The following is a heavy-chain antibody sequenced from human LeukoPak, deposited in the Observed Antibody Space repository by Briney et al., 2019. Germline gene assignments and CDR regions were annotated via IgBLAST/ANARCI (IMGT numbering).Heavy chain of an antibody. Sequence: SETLSLTCTVSGDSISSYYWSWIRQPPGKGLEWMGYINYSGNTNYNPSLKSRVTISVDTSKNQFSLRLTSVTAAGTAVYYCAREGRQDYVYFDCWGQGTLVTVSS. V-gene: IGHV4-59*01. CDR2: INYSGNT. CDR3: AREGRQDYVYFDC. CDR1: GDSISSYY. J-gene: IGHJ4*02. D-gene: IGHD4-17*01.